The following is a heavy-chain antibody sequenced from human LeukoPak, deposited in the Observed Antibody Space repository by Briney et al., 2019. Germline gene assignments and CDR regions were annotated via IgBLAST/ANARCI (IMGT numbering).Heavy chain of an antibody. Sequence: ASVKVSSTASGYTFTGYYMHWVRQAPGQGLEWMGWINPNSGGTNYAQKFQGRVTTTRDTSISTAYMEMSRLRSDDTAVYYCARGGGYCSGGSCPTFDYWGQGTLVTVSS. CDR3: ARGGGYCSGGSCPTFDY. CDR1: GYTFTGYY. V-gene: IGHV1-2*02. D-gene: IGHD2-15*01. CDR2: INPNSGGT. J-gene: IGHJ4*02.